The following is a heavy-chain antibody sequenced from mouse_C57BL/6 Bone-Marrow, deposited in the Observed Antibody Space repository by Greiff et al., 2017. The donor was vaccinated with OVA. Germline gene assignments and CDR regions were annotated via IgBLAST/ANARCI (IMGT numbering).Heavy chain of an antibody. D-gene: IGHD3-2*02. J-gene: IGHJ2*01. Sequence: VQLQQSGAELVRPGTSVKVSCKASGYAFTNYLIEWVKQRPGQGLEWIGVINPGSGGTNYNEKFKGKATLTADKSSSTAYMQLSSLTSEDSAVYFCARSGQLRLPYFDYWGQGTTLTVSS. V-gene: IGHV1-54*01. CDR2: INPGSGGT. CDR1: GYAFTNYL. CDR3: ARSGQLRLPYFDY.